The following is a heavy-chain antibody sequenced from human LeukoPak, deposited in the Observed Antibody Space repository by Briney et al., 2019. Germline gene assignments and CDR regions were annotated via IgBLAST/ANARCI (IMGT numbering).Heavy chain of an antibody. CDR2: ITGDGSTP. D-gene: IGHD5-12*01. V-gene: IGHV3-64*01. Sequence: PGGSLRLSCATSGFVFSNYAMNWVRQAPGKGLEYVSAITGDGSTPYYANSVKGRLTISRDNSKNTLYLQMGSLRSEDMAVYYCARVGFSGYDSWGQGTLVTVSS. J-gene: IGHJ5*02. CDR3: ARVGFSGYDS. CDR1: GFVFSNYA.